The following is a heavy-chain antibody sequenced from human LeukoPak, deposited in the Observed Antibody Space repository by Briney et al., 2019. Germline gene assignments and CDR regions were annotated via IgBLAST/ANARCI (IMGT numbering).Heavy chain of an antibody. V-gene: IGHV4-59*01. D-gene: IGHD4-23*01. Sequence: SETLSLTRAVYGGSFSGYYWSWIRQPPGKGLEWIGYIYYSGSTNYNPSLKSRVTISVDTSKNQLSLKLSSVTAADTAVYYCARTRAYGGRPDYWGQGTLVTVSS. CDR3: ARTRAYGGRPDY. CDR2: IYYSGST. J-gene: IGHJ4*02. CDR1: GGSFSGYY.